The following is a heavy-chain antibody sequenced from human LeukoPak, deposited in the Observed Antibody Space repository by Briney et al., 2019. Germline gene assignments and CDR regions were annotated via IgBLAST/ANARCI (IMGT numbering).Heavy chain of an antibody. Sequence: PGRSLRLSCAASGFTFISNGMHWVRQAPGKGLEWVAVIWYDGSNKYYADSVKGRFTISRDNSKNTLYLQMNSLRAEDTAVYYCARLSCSSTSCYFDYWGQGTLVTVSS. CDR2: IWYDGSNK. J-gene: IGHJ4*02. CDR1: GFTFISNG. CDR3: ARLSCSSTSCYFDY. V-gene: IGHV3-33*01. D-gene: IGHD2-2*01.